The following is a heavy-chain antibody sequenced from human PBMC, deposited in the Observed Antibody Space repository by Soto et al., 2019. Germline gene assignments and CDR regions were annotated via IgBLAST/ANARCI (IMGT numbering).Heavy chain of an antibody. D-gene: IGHD2-2*01. J-gene: IGHJ6*02. V-gene: IGHV1-3*01. Sequence: RASVKVSCKASGYTFTTYSMHWVRQAPGQRLEWMGWIHAGNGNTEHSQKFQGRVTITRDTSASTAYLELGSLRSEDTAVYYCARAACSSTSCYNYYAYGMDVWGQGTAVTVSS. CDR1: GYTFTTYS. CDR3: ARAACSSTSCYNYYAYGMDV. CDR2: IHAGNGNT.